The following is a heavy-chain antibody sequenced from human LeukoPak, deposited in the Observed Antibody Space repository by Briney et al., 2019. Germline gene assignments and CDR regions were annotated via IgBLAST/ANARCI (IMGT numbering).Heavy chain of an antibody. CDR1: GFTFSNYG. Sequence: KPGRSLRLSCAASGFTFSNYGMHWVRQAPGKGLEWVSSISSSSSYIYYADSVKGRFTISRDNAKNSLYLQMNSLRAEDTAVYYCAREKIVVVPAAIQNQYYYYGMDVWGQGTTVTVSS. V-gene: IGHV3-21*01. CDR3: AREKIVVVPAAIQNQYYYYGMDV. CDR2: ISSSSSYI. J-gene: IGHJ6*02. D-gene: IGHD2-2*02.